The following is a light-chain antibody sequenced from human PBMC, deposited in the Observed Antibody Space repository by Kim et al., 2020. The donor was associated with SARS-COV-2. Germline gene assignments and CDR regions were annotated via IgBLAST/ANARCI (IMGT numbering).Light chain of an antibody. J-gene: IGKJ5*01. CDR2: GAS. CDR3: QQYNGYPT. Sequence: SSSVGDRVTITCRASQGISNYLAWFKQKPGKAPKSLIYGASTLHSGVPSKFSGSGSGTDFTLTISSLQAEDFATYYCQQYNGYPTFGQGTRLEIK. V-gene: IGKV1-16*02. CDR1: QGISNY.